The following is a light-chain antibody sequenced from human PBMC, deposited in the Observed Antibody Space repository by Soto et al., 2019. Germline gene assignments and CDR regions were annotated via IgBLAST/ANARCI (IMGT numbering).Light chain of an antibody. Sequence: DIQLTQSPSSLSASVGDRVTITCRASRGISDYLGWYQQKPGQVPKLLIYGASTLRSGVPSRFSGSGSGTDFTLTISGLQPEDVAIYYCQKYDSSPLTFGGGTRVAI. V-gene: IGKV1-27*01. CDR1: RGISDY. J-gene: IGKJ4*01. CDR3: QKYDSSPLT. CDR2: GAS.